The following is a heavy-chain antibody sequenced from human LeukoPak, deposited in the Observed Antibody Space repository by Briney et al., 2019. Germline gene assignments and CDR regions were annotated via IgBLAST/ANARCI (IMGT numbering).Heavy chain of an antibody. CDR3: ARKETVTKGGRFYP. CDR2: IYHSGST. J-gene: IGHJ5*02. CDR1: GGSISSGGYS. D-gene: IGHD4-17*01. Sequence: SQTLSLTCAVSGGSISSGGYSWSWIRQPPGKGLEWVGYIYHSGSTYYNPSLKSRVTISVDRSKNQFSLKLSSVTAADTAVYYCARKETVTKGGRFYPWGQGSLVTVSS. V-gene: IGHV4-30-2*01.